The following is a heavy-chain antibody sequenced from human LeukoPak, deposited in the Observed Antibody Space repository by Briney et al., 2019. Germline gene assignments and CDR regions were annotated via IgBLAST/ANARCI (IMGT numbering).Heavy chain of an antibody. CDR2: IYYSGST. Sequence: PSETLSLTCTVSGGSISSYYWSWIRQPPGKGLEWIGYIYYSGSTNYNPSLKSRVTISVDTSKNQFSLKLSSVTAADTAVYYRARSRLLWFRELSPWGQGTLVTVSS. CDR1: GGSISSYY. V-gene: IGHV4-59*01. D-gene: IGHD3-10*01. J-gene: IGHJ5*02. CDR3: ARSRLLWFRELSP.